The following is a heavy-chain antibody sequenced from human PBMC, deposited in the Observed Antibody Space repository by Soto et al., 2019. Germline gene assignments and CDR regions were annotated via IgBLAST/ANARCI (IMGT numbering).Heavy chain of an antibody. D-gene: IGHD2-2*02. CDR1: GSIFSSYW. CDR2: LHSDGRTT. Sequence: PGGSLRLSCAASGSIFSSYWMNWVRQAPGKGLVWVSRLHSDGRTTSYADSVKGRFTISRDNAKNTLYLQMNSLRAEDTAVYYCSRQLPTAIRGGYYYSYGMDVWGQGTTVTVSS. CDR3: SRQLPTAIRGGYYYSYGMDV. J-gene: IGHJ6*01. V-gene: IGHV3-74*01.